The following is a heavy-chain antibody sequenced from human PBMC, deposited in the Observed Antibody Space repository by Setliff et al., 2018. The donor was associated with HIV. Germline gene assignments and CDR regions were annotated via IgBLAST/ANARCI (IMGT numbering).Heavy chain of an antibody. Sequence: LRLSCAASGFTFSSYAMSWVRQAPGKGLEWVSVIYTGGSTYYADSVKGRFTVSRDDAKSSVYLHMSSLTAEDTAVYYCARDRPNWAMDYWGQGTLVTVSS. J-gene: IGHJ4*02. CDR1: GFTFSSYA. CDR3: ARDRPNWAMDY. D-gene: IGHD7-27*01. V-gene: IGHV3-23*03. CDR2: IYTGGST.